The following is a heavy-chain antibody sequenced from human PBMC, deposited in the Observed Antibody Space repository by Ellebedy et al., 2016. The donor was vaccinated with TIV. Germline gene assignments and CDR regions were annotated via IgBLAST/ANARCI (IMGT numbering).Heavy chain of an antibody. J-gene: IGHJ4*02. CDR2: INPNNGGT. V-gene: IGHV1-2*02. Sequence: ASVKVSCXASGYTFTGQYIHWVRQAPGQGLEWMGWINPNNGGTKYAQKFQGRVTMTRDTSISTAYMELSGLRSDDTAVYFCAREPHGKYFDYWGQGALVTVSS. CDR1: GYTFTGQY. CDR3: AREPHGKYFDY.